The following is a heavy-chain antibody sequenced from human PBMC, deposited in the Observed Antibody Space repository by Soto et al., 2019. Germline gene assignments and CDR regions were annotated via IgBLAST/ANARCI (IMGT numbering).Heavy chain of an antibody. V-gene: IGHV1-18*01. D-gene: IGHD2-21*02. CDR3: ARSIVVVTALDY. J-gene: IGHJ4*02. Sequence: ASVKVSCKASGYTFTSYGISWVRQAPGQGLEWMGWISAYNGNTDYAQKLQGRVTMTTDTSTSTAYMELSSLRSEDTAVYYCARSIVVVTALDYWGQGTLVTVSS. CDR2: ISAYNGNT. CDR1: GYTFTSYG.